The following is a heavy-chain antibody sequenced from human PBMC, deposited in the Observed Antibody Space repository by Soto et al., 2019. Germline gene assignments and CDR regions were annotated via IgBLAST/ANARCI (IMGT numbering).Heavy chain of an antibody. Sequence: EMQLLGSGGGLVEPGGSLRLSCAASGFTFSSYAMTWVRQAPGKGLEWVSSIHGSAGGAYYSDSVKGRFTVSRADSQKTLFLQRTSLRVDDTAIYYCAKDAVSANGEWDWFDPWGQGILVTVSS. CDR1: GFTFSSYA. V-gene: IGHV3-23*01. D-gene: IGHD3-10*01. J-gene: IGHJ5*02. CDR2: IHGSAGGA. CDR3: AKDAVSANGEWDWFDP.